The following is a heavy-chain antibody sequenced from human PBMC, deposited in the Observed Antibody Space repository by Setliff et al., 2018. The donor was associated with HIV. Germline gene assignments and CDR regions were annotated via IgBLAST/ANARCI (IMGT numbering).Heavy chain of an antibody. CDR3: ARQAYCAGDCYSPFDY. V-gene: IGHV1-46*01. CDR1: GYTFTLFY. Sequence: ASVKVSCKTSGYTFTLFYIHWVRQAPGQGLEWMGMINPSDGVTTLAQKFQDRVTLTRDTSTSTVHMDLSSLRSDDTAIFYCARQAYCAGDCYSPFDYWGQGALVTVSS. CDR2: INPSDGVT. J-gene: IGHJ4*02. D-gene: IGHD2-21*02.